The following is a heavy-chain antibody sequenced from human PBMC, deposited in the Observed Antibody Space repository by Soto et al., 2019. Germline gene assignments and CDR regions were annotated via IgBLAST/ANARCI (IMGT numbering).Heavy chain of an antibody. CDR3: ARVSRSSSSRWFDP. CDR1: GDSVSSNSAA. CDR2: TYYRSKWYN. V-gene: IGHV6-1*01. J-gene: IGHJ5*02. D-gene: IGHD6-6*01. Sequence: QSQTLSLTCAISGDSVSSNSAAWNWIRQSPSRGLEWLGRTYYRSKWYNDYAVSVKSRITINPDTSKNQFSLQLNSVTPEDTAVYYCARVSRSSSSRWFDPWGQGTLVTVSS.